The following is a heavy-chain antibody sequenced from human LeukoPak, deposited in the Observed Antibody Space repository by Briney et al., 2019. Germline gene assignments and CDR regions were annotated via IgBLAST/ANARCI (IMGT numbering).Heavy chain of an antibody. V-gene: IGHV4-30-2*01. Sequence: SETLSLTCAVSGGSISSGGYSWSWIRQPPGKGLEWIGYIYHSGSTYYNPSLKSRVTISVDRSKNQFSLKLSSVTAADTAVYYCARVGYYGSGSYFDYWGQGTLVTVSS. CDR3: ARVGYYGSGSYFDY. J-gene: IGHJ4*02. CDR2: IYHSGST. CDR1: GGSISSGGYS. D-gene: IGHD3-10*01.